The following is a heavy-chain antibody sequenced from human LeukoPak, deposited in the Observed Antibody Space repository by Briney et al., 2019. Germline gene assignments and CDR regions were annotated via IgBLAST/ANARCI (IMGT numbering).Heavy chain of an antibody. J-gene: IGHJ4*02. Sequence: GGSLRLSCAASGFTFSSHAMSWVRQAPGKGLEWVSAISGSGSSTYYADSVKGRFTISRDNSKNTLYLQMNSLRAEDTAVYYCAKAPYYDSVYYFDYWGQGTLVTVSS. CDR2: ISGSGSST. CDR3: AKAPYYDSVYYFDY. D-gene: IGHD3-3*01. V-gene: IGHV3-23*01. CDR1: GFTFSSHA.